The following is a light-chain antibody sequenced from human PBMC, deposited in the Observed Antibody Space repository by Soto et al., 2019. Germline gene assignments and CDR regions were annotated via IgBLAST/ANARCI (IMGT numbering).Light chain of an antibody. Sequence: QSALTQPASVSGSPGQSITISCTGTSSDVGSYNLVTWYQQHPGKAPKLIIYEGTKRPSGASDRFSGSKSGNTASLTISGLQAEDEADYYCCSYAGGSTWVFGGGTKLTVL. CDR1: SSDVGSYNL. CDR3: CSYAGGSTWV. V-gene: IGLV2-23*01. J-gene: IGLJ3*02. CDR2: EGT.